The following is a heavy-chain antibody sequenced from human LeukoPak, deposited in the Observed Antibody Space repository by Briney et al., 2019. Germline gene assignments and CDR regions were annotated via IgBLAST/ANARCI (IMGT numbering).Heavy chain of an antibody. V-gene: IGHV3-7*01. J-gene: IGHJ4*02. CDR2: IKQDGSEE. CDR1: GFTFSNSW. D-gene: IGHD3-9*01. Sequence: GGSLRLSCAASGFTFSNSWMSWVRQAPGKGLEWVANIKQDGSEEYYVDSVKGRFTISRDNAKNSLYLQMNSLRVDDTAVYYCARGTSPFLTDFDYWGQGNLVTVSS. CDR3: ARGTSPFLTDFDY.